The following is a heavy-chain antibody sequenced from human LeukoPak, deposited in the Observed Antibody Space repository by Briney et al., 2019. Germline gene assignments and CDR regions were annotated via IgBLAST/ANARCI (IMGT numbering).Heavy chain of an antibody. D-gene: IGHD5-12*01. CDR1: GFTFSTST. CDR2: IVVGSGNT. Sequence: SVKVSCKASGFTFSTSTMQWVRQARGQRLEWIGWIVVGSGNTNYAQKFQERVTITRDMSTSTAYMELSSLRSEDTAVYHCAAKTPGLGIWWLHLDERGYYMDVWGKGTTVTVSS. J-gene: IGHJ6*03. V-gene: IGHV1-58*02. CDR3: AAKTPGLGIWWLHLDERGYYMDV.